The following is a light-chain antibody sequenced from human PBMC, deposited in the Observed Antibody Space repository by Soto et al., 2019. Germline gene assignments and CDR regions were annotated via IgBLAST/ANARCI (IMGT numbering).Light chain of an antibody. CDR1: QSISSY. CDR3: QQSYSTPRT. J-gene: IGKJ1*01. CDR2: AAS. Sequence: TRMTQSPSSLSASVGDRVTITCRASQSISSYLNWYQQKPGKAPKLLIYAASSLQSGVPSRFSGSGSGTDFTLTISSLQPEDFATYYCQQSYSTPRTFGQGTKVDIK. V-gene: IGKV1-39*01.